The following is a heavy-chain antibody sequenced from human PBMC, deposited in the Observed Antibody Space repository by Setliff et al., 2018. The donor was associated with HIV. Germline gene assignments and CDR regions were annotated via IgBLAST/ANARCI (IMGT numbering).Heavy chain of an antibody. CDR1: GGSISSSNYY. Sequence: SETLSLTCTVSGGSISSSNYYWGWIRQPPGKGLEWIGSSYYSGSTNYNPSLKSRVTISVDTSKNQFSLKLISVTAADTAVYYCARYGGNSFWFDPWGQGTLVTVSS. CDR2: SYYSGST. J-gene: IGHJ5*02. D-gene: IGHD2-21*01. V-gene: IGHV4-39*07. CDR3: ARYGGNSFWFDP.